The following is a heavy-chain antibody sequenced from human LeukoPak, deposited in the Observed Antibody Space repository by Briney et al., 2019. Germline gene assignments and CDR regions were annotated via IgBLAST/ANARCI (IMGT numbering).Heavy chain of an antibody. CDR1: GFTFSSYA. V-gene: IGHV3-23*01. D-gene: IGHD6-13*01. Sequence: GGSLRLSCAASGFTFSSYAMSWVRQAPGKGLEWVSAISGSGGSTYYADSVKGRFTISRDNSKNTLYLQMNSLRAEDTAVYYCAKPPVRYSSSSYYYYYYMDVWGKGTTVTVSS. J-gene: IGHJ6*03. CDR3: AKPPVRYSSSSYYYYYYMDV. CDR2: ISGSGGST.